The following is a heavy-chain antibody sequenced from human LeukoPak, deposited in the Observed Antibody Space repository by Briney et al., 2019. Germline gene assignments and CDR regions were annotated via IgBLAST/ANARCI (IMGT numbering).Heavy chain of an antibody. CDR1: GGTFSSYA. Sequence: SVKVSCKASGGTFSSYAISWVRQAPGQGLEWIGRIIPIFGTANYAQKFQGRVTITTDESTSTAYMELSSLRSEDTAVYYCARDYYYNSSGYYYNPFDYWGQGTLLTVSS. CDR2: IIPIFGTA. CDR3: ARDYYYNSSGYYYNPFDY. J-gene: IGHJ4*02. V-gene: IGHV1-69*05. D-gene: IGHD3-22*01.